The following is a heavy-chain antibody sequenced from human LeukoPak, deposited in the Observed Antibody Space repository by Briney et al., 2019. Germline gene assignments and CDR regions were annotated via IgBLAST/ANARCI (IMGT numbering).Heavy chain of an antibody. J-gene: IGHJ4*02. CDR1: GGSISSGGYY. V-gene: IGHV4-31*03. D-gene: IGHD6-25*01. Sequence: SQTLSLTCTVPGGSISSGGYYWSWIRQHPGKGLEWIGYIYYSGSTYYNPSLKSRVTISVDTSKNQFSLKLSSVTAADTAVYYCARLSGSSGWHPTDFDYWGQGTLVTVSS. CDR2: IYYSGST. CDR3: ARLSGSSGWHPTDFDY.